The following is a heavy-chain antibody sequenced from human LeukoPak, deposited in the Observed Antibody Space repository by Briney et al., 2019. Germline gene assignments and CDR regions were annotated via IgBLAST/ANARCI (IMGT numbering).Heavy chain of an antibody. Sequence: SETLSLTCTVSGGSISNDAYSWSWIRQPAGKRLEWIGRIYRSGSTNYNPSLQSRVSISLHASNNQFSLKVSSVTAADTAVYYCAGNGGYSYGTFDYWGQGTLVTVSS. CDR1: GGSISNDAYS. D-gene: IGHD5-18*01. CDR2: IYRSGST. V-gene: IGHV4-61*02. J-gene: IGHJ4*02. CDR3: AGNGGYSYGTFDY.